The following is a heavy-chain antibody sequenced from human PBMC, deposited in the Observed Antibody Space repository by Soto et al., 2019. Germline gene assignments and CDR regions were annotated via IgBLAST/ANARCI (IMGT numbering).Heavy chain of an antibody. D-gene: IGHD6-19*01. CDR3: AGGASIAVAGLDY. CDR1: GFTFSSYG. V-gene: IGHV3-33*01. CDR2: IWYDGSNK. J-gene: IGHJ4*02. Sequence: QVQLVESGGGVVQPGRSLRLSCAAYGFTFSSYGMHWVRQAPGKGQEWVAVIWYDGSNKYYADSVKGRFTISRDNSKNTLYLQMNSLRAEDTAVYYCAGGASIAVAGLDYWGQGTLVTVSS.